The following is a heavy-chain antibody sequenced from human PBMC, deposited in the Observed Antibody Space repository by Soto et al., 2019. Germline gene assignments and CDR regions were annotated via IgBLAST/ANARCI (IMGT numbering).Heavy chain of an antibody. D-gene: IGHD2-2*01. J-gene: IGHJ6*03. Sequence: PSETLSLTCTVSGGSVSSSSYYWGWVRQPPGKGLEWIGSVYYSGSTNYNPSLKSRVTISVDTSKNQFSLKLSSVTAADTAVYYCARGACSSTSCYYYYYYMDVWGKGTTVTVSS. CDR3: ARGACSSTSCYYYYYYMDV. CDR2: VYYSGST. CDR1: GGSVSSSSYY. V-gene: IGHV4-39*07.